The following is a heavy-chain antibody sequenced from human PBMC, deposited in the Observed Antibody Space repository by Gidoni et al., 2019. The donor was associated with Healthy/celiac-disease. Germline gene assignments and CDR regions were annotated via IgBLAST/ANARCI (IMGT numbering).Heavy chain of an antibody. CDR2: IKSKTDGGTT. Sequence: EVQLVESGGGLVKPGGSLRLSCAASGFTFSSAWMSWVRQAPGKGLEWVGRIKSKTDGGTTDYAAPVKGRFTISRDDSKNTLYLQMNSLKTEDTAVYYCTTVAGSYYDSSGYYAEFDYWGQGTLVTVSS. V-gene: IGHV3-15*01. J-gene: IGHJ4*02. CDR3: TTVAGSYYDSSGYYAEFDY. CDR1: GFTFSSAW. D-gene: IGHD3-22*01.